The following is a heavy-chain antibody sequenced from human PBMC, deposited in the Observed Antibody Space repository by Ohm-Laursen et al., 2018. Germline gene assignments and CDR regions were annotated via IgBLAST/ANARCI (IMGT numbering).Heavy chain of an antibody. CDR1: GFTFTSYA. CDR3: AKGTGEVPYYYGMDI. CDR2: ISGSAAST. D-gene: IGHD1-14*01. V-gene: IGHV3-23*01. J-gene: IGHJ6*02. Sequence: SLRLSCSASGFTFTSYAMTWVRQAPGKGLEWVSAISGSAASTYYADSVQGRFTTSRDNSKNTLYLQMNSLRAEDTALYYCAKGTGEVPYYYGMDIWGQGTTVTVSS.